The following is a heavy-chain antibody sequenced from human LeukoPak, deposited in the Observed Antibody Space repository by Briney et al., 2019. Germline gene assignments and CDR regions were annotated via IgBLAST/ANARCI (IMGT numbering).Heavy chain of an antibody. V-gene: IGHV4-59*08. Sequence: SETLSLTCTVSGGSISSYYWSWIRQPPGKGLEWIGYIYYSGSTNYNPSLKSRVTISVDTSKNQFSLKLSSVTAADTAVYYCARQTAIFGVVITGYYSDYWGQGTLVTVSS. J-gene: IGHJ4*02. CDR2: IYYSGST. CDR1: GGSISSYY. CDR3: ARQTAIFGVVITGYYSDY. D-gene: IGHD3-3*01.